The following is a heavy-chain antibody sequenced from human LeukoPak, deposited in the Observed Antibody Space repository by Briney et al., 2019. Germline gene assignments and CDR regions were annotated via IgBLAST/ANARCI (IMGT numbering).Heavy chain of an antibody. J-gene: IGHJ4*02. V-gene: IGHV3-23*01. D-gene: IGHD7-27*01. CDR2: ITSRSTT. CDR1: GFTFSSYS. CDR3: AKDGNWARFED. Sequence: GGSLRLSCAASGFTFSSYSMNWVRQAPGKGLEWVSGITSRSTTYYADSVKGRFTISRDNSKNMVWLQINSPTAEDTATYYCAKDGNWARFEDWGQGTLVTVSS.